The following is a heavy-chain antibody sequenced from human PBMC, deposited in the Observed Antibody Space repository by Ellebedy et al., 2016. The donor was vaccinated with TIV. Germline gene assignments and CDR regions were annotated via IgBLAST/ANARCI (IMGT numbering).Heavy chain of an antibody. CDR2: ISYDESKQ. Sequence: GESLKISCAAAGFTLSSSGMHWVRQAPGKGLEWLAVISYDESKQYYADSAKGRFTISRDTSRNTLYLQMNSLGVEDTAVYYCAKGRIRGVLLAFDAWGQGALVTVSS. D-gene: IGHD3-10*01. CDR1: GFTLSSSG. CDR3: AKGRIRGVLLAFDA. J-gene: IGHJ5*02. V-gene: IGHV3-30*18.